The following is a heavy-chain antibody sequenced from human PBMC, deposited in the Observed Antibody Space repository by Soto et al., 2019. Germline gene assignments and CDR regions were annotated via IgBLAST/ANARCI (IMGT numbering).Heavy chain of an antibody. CDR1: GYSISSGYY. J-gene: IGHJ4*02. Sequence: SETLSLTCAVSGYSISSGYYWGWIRQPPGKGLEWIGSIYHSGSTYYNPSLKSRATISVDTSKNQFSLKLSSVTAADTAVYYCARERVITFGGRGFYDYWGQGTLVTVSS. CDR2: IYHSGST. V-gene: IGHV4-38-2*02. CDR3: ARERVITFGGRGFYDY. D-gene: IGHD3-16*01.